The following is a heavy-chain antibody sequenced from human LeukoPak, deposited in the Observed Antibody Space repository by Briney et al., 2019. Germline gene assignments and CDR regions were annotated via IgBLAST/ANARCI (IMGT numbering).Heavy chain of an antibody. Sequence: GGSLRLSCAASGFTFSGSAMHWVRQASGKGLEWVGRIRSKANSYATAYAASVKGRFTISRDDSKNTAYLQMNSLKTEDTAVYYCTRHPYYYGSGRGYYYGMDVLGKGTTVTVSS. CDR2: IRSKANSYAT. CDR3: TRHPYYYGSGRGYYYGMDV. V-gene: IGHV3-73*01. D-gene: IGHD3-10*01. J-gene: IGHJ6*04. CDR1: GFTFSGSA.